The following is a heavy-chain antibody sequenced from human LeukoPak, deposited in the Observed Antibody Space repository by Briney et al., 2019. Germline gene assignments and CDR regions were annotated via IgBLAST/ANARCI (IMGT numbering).Heavy chain of an antibody. D-gene: IGHD2-2*01. CDR3: ARVVVVPAAPYWFDP. CDR2: IYTSGSI. Sequence: SQTLSLTWTVSGGSISSGSYYWSWIRQPAGKGLEWIGRIYTSGSINYNPSLKSRVTISVDTSKNQFSLKLSSVTAADTAVYYCARVVVVPAAPYWFDPWGQGTLVTVSS. V-gene: IGHV4-61*02. J-gene: IGHJ5*02. CDR1: GGSISSGSYY.